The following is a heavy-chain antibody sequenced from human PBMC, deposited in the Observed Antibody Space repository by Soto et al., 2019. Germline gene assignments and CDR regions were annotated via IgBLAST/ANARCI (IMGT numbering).Heavy chain of an antibody. Sequence: ASVKVSCMASGGTFSSYAISWVRQAPGQGLEWMGGIIPIFGTANYAQKFQGRVTITADESTSTAYMELSSLRSEDTAVYCCERAGYYYDSSGSYAFDIWGQGTMVNVS. D-gene: IGHD3-22*01. CDR2: IIPIFGTA. CDR1: GGTFSSYA. CDR3: ERAGYYYDSSGSYAFDI. J-gene: IGHJ3*02. V-gene: IGHV1-69*13.